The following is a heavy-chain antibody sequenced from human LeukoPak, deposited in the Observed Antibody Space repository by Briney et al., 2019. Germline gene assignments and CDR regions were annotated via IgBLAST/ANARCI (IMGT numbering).Heavy chain of an antibody. CDR3: AKDLNGDFDAFDI. D-gene: IGHD4-17*01. J-gene: IGHJ3*02. CDR1: GFTFSSYA. Sequence: GGSLRLSCAASGFTFSSYAMSWVRQAPGKGLEWVSAISGSGGSTYYADPVKGRFTISRDNSKNTLYLQMNSLRAEDTAVYYCAKDLNGDFDAFDIWGQGTMVTVSS. V-gene: IGHV3-23*01. CDR2: ISGSGGST.